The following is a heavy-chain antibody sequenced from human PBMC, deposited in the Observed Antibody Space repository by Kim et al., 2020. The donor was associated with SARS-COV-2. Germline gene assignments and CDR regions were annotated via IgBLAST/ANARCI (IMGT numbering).Heavy chain of an antibody. Sequence: ADSGKGRFTNSRDNSKNTLYLQMNRLGAEDTAVYYCAALGIYGDNDAFDIWGQGTMVTVSS. D-gene: IGHD4-17*01. CDR3: AALGIYGDNDAFDI. J-gene: IGHJ3*02. V-gene: IGHV3-30*02.